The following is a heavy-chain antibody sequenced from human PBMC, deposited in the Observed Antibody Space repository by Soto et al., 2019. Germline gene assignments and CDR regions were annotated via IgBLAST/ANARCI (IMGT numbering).Heavy chain of an antibody. CDR2: MNPNSGNT. CDR3: ARVMLGGHSDY. CDR1: RYTFTNSV. J-gene: IGHJ4*02. Sequence: QVQLVQCGAEVKKPGASVTVSCMASRYTFTNSVINWVRQARGQGLEWMGWMNPNSGNTGYAQKFQGRVTMTRNTSIRTAYIDLSSLSSDDTAVYYCARVMLGGHSDYWGQGTLVTVSS. D-gene: IGHD2-15*01. V-gene: IGHV1-8*01.